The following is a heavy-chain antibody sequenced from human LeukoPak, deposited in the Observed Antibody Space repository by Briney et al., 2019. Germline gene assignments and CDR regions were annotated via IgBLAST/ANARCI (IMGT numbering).Heavy chain of an antibody. CDR2: IYSGGST. J-gene: IGHJ6*02. V-gene: IGHV3-66*02. CDR1: GFTVSRKY. CDR3: ARDPIFGVVRNPNEYYYYGMDV. D-gene: IGHD3-3*01. Sequence: PGGSLRLSCAVSGFTVSRKYMSWVRQAPGKGLEWVSVIYSGGSTYYADSVKGRFTMSRDNSKNTLFLQMNSLRAEDTAVYYCARDPIFGVVRNPNEYYYYGMDVWGQGTTVTVSS.